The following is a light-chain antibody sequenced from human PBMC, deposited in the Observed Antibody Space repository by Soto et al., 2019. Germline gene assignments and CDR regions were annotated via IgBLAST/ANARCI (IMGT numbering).Light chain of an antibody. J-gene: IGLJ2*01. CDR2: DTT. V-gene: IGLV7-46*01. CDR3: VLVYRGSVG. Sequence: QAVVTQEPSLTVSPGGTVTLTCGSTTGAVTSAHWPYWFQQKSGQAPRTLIYDTTIKHSWTPARFSGSLLGGKAALTLSGAQPEDEADYECVLVYRGSVGFGGGTQRTVL. CDR1: TGAVTSAHW.